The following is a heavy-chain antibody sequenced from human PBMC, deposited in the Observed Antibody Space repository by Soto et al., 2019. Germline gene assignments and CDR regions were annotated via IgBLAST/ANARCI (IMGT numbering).Heavy chain of an antibody. D-gene: IGHD2-2*01. J-gene: IGHJ4*02. Sequence: QITLKESGPTLVKPTQTLTLTCTFSGFSLSTTAEGVGWIRQPPGKALEWLALIYWDDDERYSPSLKSRLTITKDTSKNQVVLTMTNVDPVDTATCYCAHGSCSSADCYPNPYLDYWGQGILVTVSS. CDR1: GFSLSTTAEG. CDR3: AHGSCSSADCYPNPYLDY. V-gene: IGHV2-5*02. CDR2: IYWDDDE.